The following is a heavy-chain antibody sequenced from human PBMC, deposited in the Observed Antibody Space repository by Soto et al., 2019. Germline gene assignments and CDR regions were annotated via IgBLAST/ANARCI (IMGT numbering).Heavy chain of an antibody. CDR3: ARQRQQLVRSQNKNPRYYYGMDV. J-gene: IGHJ6*02. V-gene: IGHV5-51*01. CDR1: GYSFTSYW. D-gene: IGHD6-13*01. Sequence: GESLKISCKGSGYSFTSYWIGWVRQMPGKGLEWMGIIYPGDSDTRYSPSFQGQVTISADKSISTAYLQWSSLKASDTAMYYCARQRQQLVRSQNKNPRYYYGMDVWGQGTTVTVSS. CDR2: IYPGDSDT.